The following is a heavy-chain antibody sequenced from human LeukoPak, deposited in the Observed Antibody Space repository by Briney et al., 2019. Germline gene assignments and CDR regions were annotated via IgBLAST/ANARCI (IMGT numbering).Heavy chain of an antibody. J-gene: IGHJ3*02. CDR3: ARGGYCTSTICYSLNAFDI. CDR2: INSRDNII. V-gene: IGHV3-48*03. Sequence: PGGSLRLSCAASGFTFSSYAMNWVRQAPGXGLEWVSYINSRDNIIYYADSVKGRFTISRDNAKNSLSLQMNSLRAEDTAVYYCARGGYCTSTICYSLNAFDIWGQGKMVTVSS. CDR1: GFTFSSYA. D-gene: IGHD2-2*01.